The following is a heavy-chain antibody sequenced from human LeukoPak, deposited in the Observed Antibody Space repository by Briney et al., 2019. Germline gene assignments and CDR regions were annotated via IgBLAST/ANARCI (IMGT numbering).Heavy chain of an antibody. J-gene: IGHJ4*02. V-gene: IGHV4-31*03. CDR2: IYYSGST. D-gene: IGHD6-19*01. CDR3: ARAVAGTRYFDY. CDR1: GGSISSGGYY. Sequence: PSQTLSLTCTVSGGSISSGGYYWSWIRQHPGKGLEWIGYIYYSGSTYYHPSLKSRVTITVDTSKNKFSLKLSSVTAAETAVYYCARAVAGTRYFDYWGQGTPVTVSS.